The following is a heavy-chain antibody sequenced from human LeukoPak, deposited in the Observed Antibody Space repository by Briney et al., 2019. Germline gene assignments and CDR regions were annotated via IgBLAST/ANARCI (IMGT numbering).Heavy chain of an antibody. J-gene: IGHJ3*02. D-gene: IGHD3-22*01. Sequence: KPSETLSLTCTVSGGSISSYYWSWIRQPPGKGLEWIGYIYYSGSTNYNPSLKSRVTISVDTSKNQFSLKLSSVTAADTAVYYCARVISPPYDSSKVVYAFDIWGQGTMVTVSS. CDR1: GGSISSYY. V-gene: IGHV4-59*01. CDR2: IYYSGST. CDR3: ARVISPPYDSSKVVYAFDI.